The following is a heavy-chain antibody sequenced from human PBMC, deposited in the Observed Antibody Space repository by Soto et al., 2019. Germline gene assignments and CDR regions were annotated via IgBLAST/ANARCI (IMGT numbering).Heavy chain of an antibody. CDR1: GFTFTSYA. CDR3: PRAHAPGRSPHYYGMDV. Sequence: QGQLVESGGGVVQPGRSLRLSCAASGFTFTSYAMHWVRQAPGKGLEWVASTSYDGSDNYYADSVKGRFTISRDNSKNMLYLQMSNLRPEDTAVYYCPRAHAPGRSPHYYGMDVWGLGTTVTVSS. D-gene: IGHD2-15*01. J-gene: IGHJ6*02. V-gene: IGHV3-30-3*01. CDR2: TSYDGSDN.